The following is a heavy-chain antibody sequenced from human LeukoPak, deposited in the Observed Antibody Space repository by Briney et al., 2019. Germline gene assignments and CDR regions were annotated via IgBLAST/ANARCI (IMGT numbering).Heavy chain of an antibody. CDR2: ISSSSSYI. Sequence: GGSLRLSCAASGFTFSSYSMNWVRQAPGKGLEWVSSISSSSSYIYYADSVKGRFTISRDNAKNSLYLQMNSLRAEDTAVYYCAKDVLDSSGWFSAEYFQHWGQGTLVTVSS. CDR3: AKDVLDSSGWFSAEYFQH. V-gene: IGHV3-21*01. J-gene: IGHJ1*01. D-gene: IGHD6-19*01. CDR1: GFTFSSYS.